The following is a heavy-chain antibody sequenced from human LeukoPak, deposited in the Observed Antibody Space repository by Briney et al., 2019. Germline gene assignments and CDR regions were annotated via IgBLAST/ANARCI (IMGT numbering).Heavy chain of an antibody. CDR3: ARDRPGGSSLDY. CDR2: ISAYNGDT. J-gene: IGHJ4*02. V-gene: IGHV1-18*01. Sequence: GASVEVSCKASGYTFTTFGISWVRQAPGQGLEWVGWISAYNGDTNYAQKFQDRVTMTTDSSTSTAYMELRSLRSDDTAVYYCARDRPGGSSLDYWGQGTLVTVSS. CDR1: GYTFTTFG. D-gene: IGHD6-13*01.